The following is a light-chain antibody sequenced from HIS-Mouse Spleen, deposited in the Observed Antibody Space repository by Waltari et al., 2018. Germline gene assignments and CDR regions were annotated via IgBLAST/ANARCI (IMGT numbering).Light chain of an antibody. Sequence: EIVLTQSPATLSLSPGERATLSCRASPSVIRYFAWYQRNPGQAPRLLIYDASNRATGVPARFSGSGSETDFTLTISSLEPEDFAVYYCQRRSNWPLTFGAGTKVEIK. J-gene: IGKJ4*01. CDR1: PSVIRY. CDR2: DAS. V-gene: IGKV3-11*01. CDR3: QRRSNWPLT.